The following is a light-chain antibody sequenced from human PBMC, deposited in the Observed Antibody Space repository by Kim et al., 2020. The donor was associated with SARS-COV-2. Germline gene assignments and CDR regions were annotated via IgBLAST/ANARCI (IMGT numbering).Light chain of an antibody. CDR3: VAWDDSLNGPV. V-gene: IGLV1-44*01. CDR2: SNN. J-gene: IGLJ2*01. Sequence: LTQPPSASGTPGQGVTISCSGSRSNIGTNTVNWYQQLPGAAPTLLIFSNNQRPSGVPDRFSGSKSGTSASLAISGLQSEDEADYYCVAWDDSLNGPVFGGGTKVTVL. CDR1: RSNIGTNT.